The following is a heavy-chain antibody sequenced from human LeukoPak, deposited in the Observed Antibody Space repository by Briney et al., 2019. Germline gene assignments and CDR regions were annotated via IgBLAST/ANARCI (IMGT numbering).Heavy chain of an antibody. D-gene: IGHD5-12*01. CDR3: ARGAGYSGYDLGY. CDR1: GFTFSTYW. Sequence: PGGSLRLSCAASGFTFSTYWMHWVRQVAGKGLVWVSRINSDGSSTSYADSVKGRFTISRDNAKNTVYLQMNSLRAEDTAVYYCARGAGYSGYDLGYWGQGTLVTVSS. V-gene: IGHV3-74*01. J-gene: IGHJ4*02. CDR2: INSDGSST.